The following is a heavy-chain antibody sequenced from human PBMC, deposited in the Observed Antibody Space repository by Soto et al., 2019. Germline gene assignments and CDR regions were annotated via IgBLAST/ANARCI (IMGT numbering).Heavy chain of an antibody. J-gene: IGHJ4*02. CDR2: IYYSVST. CDR3: ARLGGSYSHFDY. D-gene: IGHD1-26*01. CDR1: GGSITSSVYY. V-gene: IGHV4-39*01. Sequence: SETLSLTCTVSGGSITSSVYYWGWIRQAPGKGLEWSGSIYYSVSTYYNPSLKSRVTISVDKSRKQFSLKLSSVTAAATAGYYCARLGGSYSHFDYWGQGTLVTV.